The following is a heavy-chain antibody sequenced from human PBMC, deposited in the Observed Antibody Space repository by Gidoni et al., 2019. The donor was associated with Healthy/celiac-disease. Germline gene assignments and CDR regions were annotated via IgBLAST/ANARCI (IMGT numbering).Heavy chain of an antibody. J-gene: IGHJ6*02. CDR3: ARVPLRYFDWSRGRGGDV. V-gene: IGHV4-34*01. CDR1: GGSFSGYY. D-gene: IGHD3-9*01. Sequence: QVQLQQWGAGLLKPSETLSLTCAVYGGSFSGYYWSWIRPPPGQGLEWIGEINHSGSTNYNPSLKSRVTISVDTSKNQFSLKLSSVTAADTAVYYCARVPLRYFDWSRGRGGDVWGQGTTVTVSS. CDR2: INHSGST.